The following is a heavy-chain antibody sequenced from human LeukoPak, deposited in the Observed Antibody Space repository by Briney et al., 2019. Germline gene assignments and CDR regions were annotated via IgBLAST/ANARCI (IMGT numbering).Heavy chain of an antibody. V-gene: IGHV3-33*08. CDR2: IWYDGSNK. CDR3: ARSTDYGGNSFYFDY. CDR1: GFIFSSYG. Sequence: PGGSLRLSCGASGFIFSSYGMHWVRQAPGKGLEWVAVIWYDGSNKYYADSVKGRFTISRDNSKNTLYLQMNSLRAEDTAVYYCARSTDYGGNSFYFDYWGQGTLVTVSS. D-gene: IGHD4-23*01. J-gene: IGHJ4*02.